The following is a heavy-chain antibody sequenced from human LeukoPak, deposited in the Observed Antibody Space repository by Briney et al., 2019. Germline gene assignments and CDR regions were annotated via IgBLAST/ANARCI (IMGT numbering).Heavy chain of an antibody. CDR1: GGSISSYY. V-gene: IGHV4-59*01. D-gene: IGHD3-10*01. CDR2: IYYSGST. Sequence: SETLSLTCSVSGGSISSYYWSWIRQPPGKGLEWIGYIYYSGSTNYNPSLKSRVTISVDTSKNQFSLKLSSVTAADTAVYYCARVGRGFGEPKHHSRRYYYYYYMDVWGEGTTVTVSS. J-gene: IGHJ6*03. CDR3: ARVGRGFGEPKHHSRRYYYYYYMDV.